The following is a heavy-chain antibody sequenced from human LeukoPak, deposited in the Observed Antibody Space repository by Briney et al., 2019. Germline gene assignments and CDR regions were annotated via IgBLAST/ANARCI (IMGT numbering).Heavy chain of an antibody. CDR1: GFTFSSYG. CDR2: ISYDGSNK. D-gene: IGHD3-10*01. Sequence: GGSLRLSCAASGFTFSSYGMHWVRQAPGKGLEWVAVISYDGSNKYYADSVKGRFTISRDNSKNMLYLQMNSLRAEDTAVYYCAKDRYGSGETVVDYWGQGTLVTVSS. V-gene: IGHV3-30*18. CDR3: AKDRYGSGETVVDY. J-gene: IGHJ4*02.